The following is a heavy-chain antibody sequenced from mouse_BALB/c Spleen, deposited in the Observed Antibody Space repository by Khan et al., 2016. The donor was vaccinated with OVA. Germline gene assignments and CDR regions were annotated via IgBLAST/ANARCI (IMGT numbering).Heavy chain of an antibody. D-gene: IGHD2-3*01. Sequence: EVQLVESGPGLVKPSQSLSLICTVTGYSITSDYAWNWLRQFPGNKLELTGFISYSGNTNYTPSLKSRISITRDTSKNPLFLHLTSVTSEDTATCYGASVDGGDFDYWGQGTTLTVSS. CDR2: ISYSGNT. CDR3: ASVDGGDFDY. CDR1: GYSITSDYA. V-gene: IGHV3-2*02. J-gene: IGHJ2*01.